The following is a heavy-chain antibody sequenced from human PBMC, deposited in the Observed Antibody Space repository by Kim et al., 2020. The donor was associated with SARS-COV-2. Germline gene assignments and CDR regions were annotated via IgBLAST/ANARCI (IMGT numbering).Heavy chain of an antibody. V-gene: IGHV3-33*01. CDR3: ARRLGGVVTGYYLNV. D-gene: IGHD3-16*01. Sequence: GGSLRLSCAASGFTFSNYGMHWVRQAPGKGLEWVAVIWYDGSNKYYGDSVKGRFTISRDNPKNTLYLQMNNLRAEDTAVYYCARRLGGVVTGYYLNVWG. CDR1: GFTFSNYG. J-gene: IGHJ6*03. CDR2: IWYDGSNK.